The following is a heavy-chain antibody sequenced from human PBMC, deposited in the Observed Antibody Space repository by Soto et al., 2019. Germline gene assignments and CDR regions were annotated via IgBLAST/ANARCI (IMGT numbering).Heavy chain of an antibody. CDR3: ARQGRYYDSSGLDYYYGMDV. Sequence: GESLKISCKGSGYSFTSYWIGWVRQMPGKGLEWMGIIYPGDSDTRYSPSFQGQVTISADKSISTAYLQWSSLKASDTAMYYCARQGRYYDSSGLDYYYGMDVWGQGTTVTVSS. J-gene: IGHJ6*02. CDR2: IYPGDSDT. CDR1: GYSFTSYW. V-gene: IGHV5-51*01. D-gene: IGHD3-22*01.